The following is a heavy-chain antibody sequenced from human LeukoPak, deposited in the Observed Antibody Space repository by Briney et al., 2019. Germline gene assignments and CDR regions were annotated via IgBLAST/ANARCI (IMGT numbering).Heavy chain of an antibody. CDR2: MNPNSGNT. J-gene: IGHJ6*02. D-gene: IGHD2-2*01. CDR3: ARKGNIVVVPAAPSYYYGMDV. CDR1: GYTFTSCD. V-gene: IGHV1-8*01. Sequence: ASVKVSCKASGYTFTSCDINWVRQATGQGLEWMGWMNPNSGNTGYAQKFHGRVTMTRNTSISTAYMELSSLRSEDTAVYYCARKGNIVVVPAAPSYYYGMDVWGQGTTVTVSS.